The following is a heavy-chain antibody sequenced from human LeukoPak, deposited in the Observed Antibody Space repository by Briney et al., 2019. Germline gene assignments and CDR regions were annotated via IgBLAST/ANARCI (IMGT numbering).Heavy chain of an antibody. CDR1: RFTFSSYS. J-gene: IGHJ6*03. Sequence: GGSLRLSCAASRFTFSSYSMNWVRQAPGKGLEWVSYISSSSSTIYYADSVKGRFTISRDNAKNSLYLQMNSLRAEDTAVYYCARLADGGGTIFGVVIIDYYYYMDVWGKGTTVTVSS. CDR3: ARLADGGGTIFGVVIIDYYYYMDV. V-gene: IGHV3-48*01. D-gene: IGHD3-3*01. CDR2: ISSSSSTI.